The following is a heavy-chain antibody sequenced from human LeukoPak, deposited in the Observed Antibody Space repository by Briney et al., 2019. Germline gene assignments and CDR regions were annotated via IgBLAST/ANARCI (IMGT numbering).Heavy chain of an antibody. CDR3: ARPEGAYGGMDV. V-gene: IGHV4-39*01. CDR1: GGSISSSTYY. Sequence: SETLSLTCTVSGGSISSSTYYWGWIRQPPGNGLEWAGSTYYSGTTYYNPSLKSRVTICVDTSKNQQSLWPSSASAAETGLYFCARPEGAYGGMDVWGKGTTVTVSS. J-gene: IGHJ6*04. CDR2: TYYSGTT. D-gene: IGHD3-16*01.